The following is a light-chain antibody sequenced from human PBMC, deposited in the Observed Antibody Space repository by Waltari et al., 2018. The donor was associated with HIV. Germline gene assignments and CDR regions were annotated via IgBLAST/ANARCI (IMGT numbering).Light chain of an antibody. CDR3: LLSYDGDVV. J-gene: IGLJ2*01. CDR1: AGVGKRRNV. Sequence: LVPQAPPSTVLPGGTVLVPRARIAGVGKRRNVPYWFQQRPGQAPKTLIFDSNNRYSWTPARFTGSFLGGKAALTLTGAQPEDDADYYCLLSYDGDVVFGGGTKLTVL. V-gene: IGLV7-46*01. CDR2: DSN.